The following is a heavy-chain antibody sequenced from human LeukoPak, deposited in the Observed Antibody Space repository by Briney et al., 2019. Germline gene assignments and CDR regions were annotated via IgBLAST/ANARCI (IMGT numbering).Heavy chain of an antibody. Sequence: GGSLRLSCVVSGLSFGTSAMSWVRQAPGKRPEWVSVINGNGGSTEYADSVKGRFTVSRDNSKNTLYLQMNSLRAEDTAVYYCAKDRGVVIPTSFLDYWGQGTLVTVSS. D-gene: IGHD4-23*01. J-gene: IGHJ4*02. CDR2: INGNGGST. CDR3: AKDRGVVIPTSFLDY. V-gene: IGHV3-23*01. CDR1: GLSFGTSA.